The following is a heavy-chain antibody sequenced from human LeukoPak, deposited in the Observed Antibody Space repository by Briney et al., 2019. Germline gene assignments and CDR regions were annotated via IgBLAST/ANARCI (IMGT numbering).Heavy chain of an antibody. J-gene: IGHJ4*02. CDR2: ISYDGPNR. Sequence: GGSLRLSCAASGFTFSSYGVHWVRQAPGKGLEWVAVISYDGPNRYYADSVKGRFTISRDNSKNTLYLQMNSLRGEDTAVYYCARDFTSCYDLDYWGQGTLVTVSS. CDR1: GFTFSSYG. V-gene: IGHV3-30*03. CDR3: ARDFTSCYDLDY. D-gene: IGHD2-2*01.